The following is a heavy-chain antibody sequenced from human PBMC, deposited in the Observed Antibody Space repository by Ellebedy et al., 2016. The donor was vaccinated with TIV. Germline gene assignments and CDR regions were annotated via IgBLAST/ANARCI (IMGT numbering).Heavy chain of an antibody. Sequence: MPSETLSLTCTVSGGSISSSSYYWGWIRQPPGKGLEWIGSIYYSGSTYYNPSLKSRVTISVDTSKNQFSLKLSSVTAADTAVYYCVRHGDYYGSGTRPFDPWGQGTLVTVSS. CDR2: IYYSGST. CDR1: GGSISSSSYY. V-gene: IGHV4-39*01. CDR3: VRHGDYYGSGTRPFDP. J-gene: IGHJ5*02. D-gene: IGHD3-10*01.